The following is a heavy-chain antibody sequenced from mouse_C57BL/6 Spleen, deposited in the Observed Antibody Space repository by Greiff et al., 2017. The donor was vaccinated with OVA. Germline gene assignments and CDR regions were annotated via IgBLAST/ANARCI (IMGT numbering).Heavy chain of an antibody. J-gene: IGHJ3*01. CDR1: GYAFSSSW. Sequence: VQLVESGPELVKPGASVKISCKASGYAFSSSWMNWVKQRPGKGLEWIGRIYPGDGDTNYNGKFKGKATLTADKSSSTAYMQLSSLTSEDSAVYFCAVYSNYGAYWGQGTLVTVSA. CDR2: IYPGDGDT. D-gene: IGHD2-5*01. V-gene: IGHV1-82*01. CDR3: AVYSNYGAY.